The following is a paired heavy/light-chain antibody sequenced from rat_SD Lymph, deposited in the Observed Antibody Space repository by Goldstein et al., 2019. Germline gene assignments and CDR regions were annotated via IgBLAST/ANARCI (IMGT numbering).Heavy chain of an antibody. CDR3: ARNSGDGSYFDY. CDR1: GFSLTSYS. Sequence: QVQLKESGPGLVQPSQTLSLTCTVSGFSLTSYSVHWVRQHSGKSLEWMGRMWSDGDTSYNSAFTSRLSISRDTSKSQVFLKMNSLQTEDTGTYYCARNSGDGSYFDYWGQGVMVTVSS. V-gene: IGHV2S18*01. CDR2: MWSDGDT. D-gene: IGHD1-1*01. J-gene: IGHJ2*01.
Light chain of an antibody. CDR1: EGVNSY. CDR2: KAS. V-gene: IGKV3S11*01. CDR3: QQSWNDPDT. J-gene: IGKJ2-2*01. Sequence: DTVLTQSPALAVSPGERVSISCRASEGVNSYMHWYQQKPGQQPKLLIYKASNLASGVPARFSGSGSGTDFTLTIDPVEADDTATYFCQQSWNDPDTFGAGTKLELK.